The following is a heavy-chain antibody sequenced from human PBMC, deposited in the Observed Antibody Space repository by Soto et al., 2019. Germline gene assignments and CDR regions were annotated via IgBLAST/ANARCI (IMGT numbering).Heavy chain of an antibody. CDR3: AGGYDFLYMDV. V-gene: IGHV4-31*03. D-gene: IGHD5-12*01. CDR2: IYYSEST. CDR1: GGSISSGGYY. Sequence: QVQLQESGPGLVKPSQTLSLTCTVSGGSISSGGYYWSWIRQLPGKGLEWIGYIYYSESTYYNPSLKSRVIVSVDMSKNQFFLKLSFVTAADTAVYYCAGGYDFLYMDVWGKGTTVTVSS. J-gene: IGHJ6*03.